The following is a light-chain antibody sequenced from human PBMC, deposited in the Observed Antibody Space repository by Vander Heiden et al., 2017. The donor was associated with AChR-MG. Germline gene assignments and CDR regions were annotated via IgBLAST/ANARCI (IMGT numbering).Light chain of an antibody. CDR3: SSYTSSTTLAV. J-gene: IGLJ3*02. Sequence: QSALTQPASVSGSPGQSITISCTGASSYVGGYAFVSWYQQHPGKAPNLIIHDVTERPSGVSNRFSGSKSGNTASLTISGLQTEDEADYYCSSYTSSTTLAVFGGGTKLTVL. CDR2: DVT. V-gene: IGLV2-14*03. CDR1: SSYVGGYAF.